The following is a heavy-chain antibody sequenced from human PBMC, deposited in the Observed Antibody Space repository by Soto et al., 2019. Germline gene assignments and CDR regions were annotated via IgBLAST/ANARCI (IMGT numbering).Heavy chain of an antibody. D-gene: IGHD6-19*01. Sequence: QMQLVQSGPEVKKPGTSVKVSCKASGFTFTSSAVQWVRQARGQRLEWIGWIVVGSGNTNYAQKFQERVTITRDMSXSXXYMELSSLRSEDTAVYYCAADQGIAVAGTNPWFDPWGQGTLVTVSS. CDR3: AADQGIAVAGTNPWFDP. CDR2: IVVGSGNT. CDR1: GFTFTSSA. V-gene: IGHV1-58*01. J-gene: IGHJ5*02.